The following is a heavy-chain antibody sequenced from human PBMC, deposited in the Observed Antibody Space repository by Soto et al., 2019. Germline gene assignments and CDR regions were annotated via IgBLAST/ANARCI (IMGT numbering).Heavy chain of an antibody. D-gene: IGHD3-22*01. Sequence: EVQLLESGGGLVQPGGSLRLSCVASGFSFRGYAMSWVRQAPGKGLEWVSAISDSGGRTYYADSVKGRFTISRDNSKNTLYLQMNSQRAEDTDVYYCAKERTSSGYFDYWGQGTLVTVSS. CDR2: ISDSGGRT. CDR1: GFSFRGYA. CDR3: AKERTSSGYFDY. J-gene: IGHJ4*02. V-gene: IGHV3-23*01.